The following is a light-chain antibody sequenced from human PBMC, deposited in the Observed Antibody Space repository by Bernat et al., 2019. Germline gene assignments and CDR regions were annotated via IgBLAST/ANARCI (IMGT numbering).Light chain of an antibody. CDR1: QSLVHSDGNTY. J-gene: IGKJ2*01. V-gene: IGKV2-24*01. CDR3: MQATRFPHT. CDR2: QIS. Sequence: DFEMTQTPLSSLVALGQPASISCRCSQSLVHSDGNTYLSWLHQRPGQSPRLLIYQISKRFSGVPDRFTGSGAGTDFTLKISRVEAEDVGLYFCMQATRFPHTFGQVTELEVK.